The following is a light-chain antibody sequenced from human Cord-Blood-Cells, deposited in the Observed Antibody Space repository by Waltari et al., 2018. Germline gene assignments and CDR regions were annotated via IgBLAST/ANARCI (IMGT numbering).Light chain of an antibody. Sequence: EIVLTQSPATLSLSPGERATLSCRASQSVSSYLAWYQPKPGQAPRLLIYDASNSATGIPARFSGSGSGTDFTLTISSLEPEDFAVYYCQQRSNWPTFGQGTKVEIK. J-gene: IGKJ1*01. V-gene: IGKV3-11*01. CDR1: QSVSSY. CDR3: QQRSNWPT. CDR2: DAS.